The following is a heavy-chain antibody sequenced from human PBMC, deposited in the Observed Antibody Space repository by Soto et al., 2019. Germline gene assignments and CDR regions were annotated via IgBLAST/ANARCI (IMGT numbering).Heavy chain of an antibody. J-gene: IGHJ6*02. CDR1: GGSISSGGYY. Sequence: QVQLQESGPGLVKPSQTLSLTCTVSGGSISSGGYYWSWIRQHPGKGLEWLGYIYYSGSTYYNPSLKSRVTISVDTSKNKFSLKMSSVTAADTAVYYCARTVGATSYYGMDVWGQGTTVTDSS. D-gene: IGHD1-26*01. CDR3: ARTVGATSYYGMDV. V-gene: IGHV4-31*03. CDR2: IYYSGST.